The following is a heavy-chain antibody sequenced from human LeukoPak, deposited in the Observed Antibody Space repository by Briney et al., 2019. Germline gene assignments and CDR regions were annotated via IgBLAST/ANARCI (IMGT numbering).Heavy chain of an antibody. CDR1: GASISNYY. CDR2: ISYSGST. Sequence: SETLSLTCTVSGASISNYYWSWIRQPPGKGLEWIGYISYSGSTNYNPSLNSRVTISVDTSKNQFSLKLSSVTDADTAVYYCVKLTSQTLGYWGQGILVTVSS. V-gene: IGHV4-59*01. CDR3: VKLTSQTLGY. J-gene: IGHJ4*02. D-gene: IGHD3-16*01.